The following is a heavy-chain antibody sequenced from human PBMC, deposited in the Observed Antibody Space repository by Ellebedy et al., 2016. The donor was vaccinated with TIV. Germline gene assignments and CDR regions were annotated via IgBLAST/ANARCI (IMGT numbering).Heavy chain of an antibody. D-gene: IGHD6-19*01. J-gene: IGHJ4*02. V-gene: IGHV3-23*01. CDR2: ISRSGETT. CDR1: GFTFSSYD. Sequence: GGSLRLXCTASGFTFSSYDMSWVRQAPGKGLKWVSGISRSGETTYYADSVKGRFTISRDNRKNTLYLQMNSLRAEDTAVYYCARGGWAVADKIDYWGQGTLVTVSS. CDR3: ARGGWAVADKIDY.